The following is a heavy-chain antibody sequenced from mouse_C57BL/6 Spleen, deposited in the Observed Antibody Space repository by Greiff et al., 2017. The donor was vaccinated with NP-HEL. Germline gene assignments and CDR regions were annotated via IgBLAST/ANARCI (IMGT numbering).Heavy chain of an antibody. D-gene: IGHD2-1*01. CDR3: ARDAFGNAFMDY. Sequence: EVKLMESGGGLVQPGRSLRLSCATSGFTFSDFYMEWVRQAPGKGLEWIAASRNKANDYTTEYSASVKGRFIVSRDTSQSILYLQMNALRAEDTAIYYCARDAFGNAFMDYWGQGTSVTVAS. J-gene: IGHJ4*01. CDR2: SRNKANDYTT. V-gene: IGHV7-1*01. CDR1: GFTFSDFY.